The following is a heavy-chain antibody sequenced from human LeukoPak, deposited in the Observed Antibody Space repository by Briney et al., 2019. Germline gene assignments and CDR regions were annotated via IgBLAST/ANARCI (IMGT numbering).Heavy chain of an antibody. D-gene: IGHD2-2*02. Sequence: ASVKVSCKASGGTFSSYAISWVRQAPGQGLEWMGGIIPIFGTANYAQKFQGRVTITADESTSTAYMELSSLRSEDTAVYYCARGFPGYCSSTSCYRRWFDPWGQGTLVTVSS. CDR1: GGTFSSYA. V-gene: IGHV1-69*13. J-gene: IGHJ5*02. CDR2: IIPIFGTA. CDR3: ARGFPGYCSSTSCYRRWFDP.